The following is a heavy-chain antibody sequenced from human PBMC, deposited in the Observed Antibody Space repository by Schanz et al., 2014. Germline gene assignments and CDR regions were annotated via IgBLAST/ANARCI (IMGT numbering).Heavy chain of an antibody. V-gene: IGHV3-66*01. Sequence: EVHLEESGGGLVQPGGSQRLSCAVSGFTFSNCDMTWVRQAPGKGLEWVSIIYSGGSTFYADSVKGRFTISRDNSKNTLYLQMNSLRAEDTAVYYCARGGGAAASTWGQGTLVTVSS. CDR2: IYSGGST. CDR1: GFTFSNCD. J-gene: IGHJ5*02. CDR3: ARGGGAAAST. D-gene: IGHD6-13*01.